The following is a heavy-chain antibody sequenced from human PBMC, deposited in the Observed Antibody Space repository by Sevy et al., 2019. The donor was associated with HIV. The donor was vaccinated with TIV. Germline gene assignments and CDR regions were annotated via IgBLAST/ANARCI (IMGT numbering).Heavy chain of an antibody. Sequence: GGSLRLSCAASGFTFSSYAMSWVRQAPGKGLEWVSAISGSGGSTYYADSVKGRFTISRDNSKNTLYLQMNSLRAEDTAVYYCAKDSASRPYYYDSNGPYYFDYWGQGTLVTGSS. CDR3: AKDSASRPYYYDSNGPYYFDY. J-gene: IGHJ4*02. D-gene: IGHD3-22*01. CDR2: ISGSGGST. CDR1: GFTFSSYA. V-gene: IGHV3-23*01.